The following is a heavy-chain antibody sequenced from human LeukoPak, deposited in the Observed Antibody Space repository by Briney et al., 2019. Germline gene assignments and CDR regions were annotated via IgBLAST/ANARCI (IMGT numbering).Heavy chain of an antibody. CDR1: GGSFSGYY. CDR2: INHSGST. Sequence: PSETLSLTCAAYGGSFSGYYWSWIRQPPGKGLEWIGEINHSGSTNYNPSLKSRVTISVDTSKNQFSLKLSSVTAADTAVYYCARAYCSSTSCYPYYFDYWGQGTLVTVSS. V-gene: IGHV4-34*01. J-gene: IGHJ4*02. CDR3: ARAYCSSTSCYPYYFDY. D-gene: IGHD2-2*01.